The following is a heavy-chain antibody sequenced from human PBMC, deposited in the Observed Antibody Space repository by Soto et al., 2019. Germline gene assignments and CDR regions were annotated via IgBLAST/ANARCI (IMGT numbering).Heavy chain of an antibody. CDR3: ARETVVFWVGKTLYWAYGMDV. D-gene: IGHD2-8*02. CDR2: INPSDGST. J-gene: IGHJ6*02. CDR1: GYTFTTYY. V-gene: IGHV1-46*01. Sequence: QVQLVQSGPEVKKPGASVKLSCKASGYTFTTYYVHWVRQAPGQGLEWMGIINPSDGSTNYAQKFQGRVTMTRETSTGTVFMDLSSLRSEDTAVYYCARETVVFWVGKTLYWAYGMDVWGRGTTVTVSS.